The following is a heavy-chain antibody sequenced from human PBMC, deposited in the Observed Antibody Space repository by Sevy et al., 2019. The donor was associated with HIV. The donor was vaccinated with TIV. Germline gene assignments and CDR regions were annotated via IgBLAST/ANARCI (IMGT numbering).Heavy chain of an antibody. Sequence: ASVKVSCKASGYIFTSYDINWVRQATGQGLEWMGWMNPNTDNTDYAQKFQGRVTMTRNTSISTAYMELSSLRSEDTAVYYCAGSGGSGGLKSYFDYWGQGTLVTVSS. J-gene: IGHJ4*02. V-gene: IGHV1-8*01. CDR1: GYIFTSYD. D-gene: IGHD2-15*01. CDR2: MNPNTDNT. CDR3: AGSGGSGGLKSYFDY.